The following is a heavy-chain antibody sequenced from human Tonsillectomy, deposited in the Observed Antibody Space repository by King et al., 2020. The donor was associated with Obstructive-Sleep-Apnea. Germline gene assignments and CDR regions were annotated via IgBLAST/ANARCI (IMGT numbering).Heavy chain of an antibody. CDR2: ISGSGGST. V-gene: IGHV3-23*04. D-gene: IGHD3-22*01. CDR1: GFTFSSYA. J-gene: IGHJ3*02. Sequence: VQLVESGGGLVQPGGSLRLSCAASGFTFSSYAMSWVRQAPGKGLEWVSTISGSGGSTYYADSVKGRFTISRDNSAKTLFLQMNSLRAEDTAVYYCAKTQRSYYDTSGYWRDAFDIWGQGTMVTVSS. CDR3: AKTQRSYYDTSGYWRDAFDI.